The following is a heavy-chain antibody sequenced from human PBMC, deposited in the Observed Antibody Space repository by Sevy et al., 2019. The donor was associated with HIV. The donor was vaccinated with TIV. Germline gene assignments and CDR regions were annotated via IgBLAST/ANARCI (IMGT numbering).Heavy chain of an antibody. J-gene: IGHJ4*02. V-gene: IGHV3-9*03. CDR1: GFTFDDYG. CDR3: AKGAGSSLLSAIAY. CDR2: ISWNSATI. D-gene: IGHD2-15*01. Sequence: GGSLRLSCAASGFTFDDYGMHWFRQAPGKGLEWVSCISWNSATIVYADSAKGRFTISRDNARNSLYLQMNSLRVEDMAFYYCAKGAGSSLLSAIAYWGQRTLVTVSS.